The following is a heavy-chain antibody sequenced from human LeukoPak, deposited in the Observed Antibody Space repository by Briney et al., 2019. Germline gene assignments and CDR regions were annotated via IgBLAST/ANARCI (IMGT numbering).Heavy chain of an antibody. D-gene: IGHD3-22*01. CDR1: GFTVSSNY. J-gene: IGHJ4*02. V-gene: IGHV3-66*01. Sequence: GGSLRLSCAASGFTVSSNYMSWVRQAPGKGLEWVSVIYSGGSTYYADSVKGRFTISRDNSKNTLYLQMNSLRAEDTAVYYCVPGGSSGYYNTIDYWGQGTLVTVSS. CDR3: VPGGSSGYYNTIDY. CDR2: IYSGGST.